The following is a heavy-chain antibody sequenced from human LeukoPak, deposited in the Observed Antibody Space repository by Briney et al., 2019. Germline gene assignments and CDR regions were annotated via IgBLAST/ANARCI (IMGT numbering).Heavy chain of an antibody. Sequence: SVKVSCKASGGTFSSYAISWVRQAPGQGLEWMGRIIPILGIANYAQKFLGRVTITADKSTSTAYMELSSLRSEDTAVYYCASYGTFYAFDIWGQGTMVTVSS. J-gene: IGHJ3*02. CDR3: ASYGTFYAFDI. CDR2: IIPILGIA. CDR1: GGTFSSYA. D-gene: IGHD3-16*01. V-gene: IGHV1-69*04.